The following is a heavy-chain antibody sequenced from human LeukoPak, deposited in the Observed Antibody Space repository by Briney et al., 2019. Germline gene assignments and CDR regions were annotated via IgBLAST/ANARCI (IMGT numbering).Heavy chain of an antibody. CDR2: IYYSGST. Sequence: PSETLSLTCAVSGGSISSGGYSWSWIRQPPGKGLEWIGYIYYSGSTYYNPSLKSRVTISVDTSKNQFSLKLSSVTAADTAVYYCASRRSVLRFLEWLSPFDYWGQGTLVTVSS. CDR3: ASRRSVLRFLEWLSPFDY. J-gene: IGHJ4*02. D-gene: IGHD3-3*01. CDR1: GGSISSGGYS. V-gene: IGHV4-30-4*07.